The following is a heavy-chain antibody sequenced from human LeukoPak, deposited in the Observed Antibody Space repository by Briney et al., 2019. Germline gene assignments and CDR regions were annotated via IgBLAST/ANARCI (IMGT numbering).Heavy chain of an antibody. CDR3: ASGYSSAWAYFDY. J-gene: IGHJ4*02. V-gene: IGHV4-39*07. CDR1: GGSISSNSYY. Sequence: SETLSLTCAVSGGSISSNSYYWGWIRQPPGKGLEWIGSIYYSGSTYYNPSLKSRVTISVDTSKNQFSLKLSSVTAADTAVYYCASGYSSAWAYFDYWGQGTLVTVSS. CDR2: IYYSGST. D-gene: IGHD6-19*01.